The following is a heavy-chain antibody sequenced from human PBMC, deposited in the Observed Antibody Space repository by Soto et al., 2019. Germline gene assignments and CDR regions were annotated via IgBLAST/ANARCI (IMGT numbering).Heavy chain of an antibody. J-gene: IGHJ3*02. CDR1: AGSISRGDYY. CDR2: IYYSGST. Sequence: SETLSLTCTVSAGSISRGDYYWSWIRQPPGKGLEWIGYIYYSGSTYYNPSLKSRVTISVDTSKNQFSLKLSDVTAADTAVYYCAREDGIGRAFDIWGQGTMVTVSS. V-gene: IGHV4-30-4*01. CDR3: AREDGIGRAFDI. D-gene: IGHD1-26*01.